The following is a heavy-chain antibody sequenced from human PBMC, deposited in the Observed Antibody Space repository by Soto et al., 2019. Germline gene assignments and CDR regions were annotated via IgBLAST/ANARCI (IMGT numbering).Heavy chain of an antibody. V-gene: IGHV3-48*03. J-gene: IGHJ5*02. Sequence: HPGGSLRLSCAASGFTFSSLGMDWVRQAPGKGLEWVSYISSSGSTIYYADSVKGRFTISRDNAKNSLYLQMNSLRAEDTAVYYCARDPTIDYSNYGWFDPWGQGTLVTVSS. D-gene: IGHD4-4*01. CDR2: ISSSGSTI. CDR1: GFTFSSLG. CDR3: ARDPTIDYSNYGWFDP.